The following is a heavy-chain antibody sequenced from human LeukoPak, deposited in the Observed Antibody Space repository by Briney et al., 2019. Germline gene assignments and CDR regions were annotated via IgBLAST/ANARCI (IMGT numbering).Heavy chain of an antibody. CDR1: GYTFTSYG. Sequence: ASVKVSCKASGYTFTSYGISWVRQAPGQGLEWMGWISAYNGNTNYAQKLQGRVTMTTDTSTSTAYMELRSLRSDDTAVYYCARGYYDFWSGYYGGYYYYMDVWGKGTTVTVSS. J-gene: IGHJ6*03. CDR3: ARGYYDFWSGYYGGYYYYMDV. V-gene: IGHV1-18*01. CDR2: ISAYNGNT. D-gene: IGHD3-3*01.